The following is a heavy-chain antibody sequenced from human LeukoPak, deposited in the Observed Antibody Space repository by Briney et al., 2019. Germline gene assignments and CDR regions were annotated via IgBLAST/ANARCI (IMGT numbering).Heavy chain of an antibody. Sequence: PGGSLRLSCAASGFTFSSYAMSWVRQAPGKGLEWVSAISGSGGSTYYADSVKGRFTISRDNSKNTLYLQMNSLRAEDTAVYYCAKTNLIVVVDLGAFDIWGQGTMVTVSS. D-gene: IGHD3-22*01. CDR1: GFTFSSYA. CDR2: ISGSGGST. V-gene: IGHV3-23*01. J-gene: IGHJ3*02. CDR3: AKTNLIVVVDLGAFDI.